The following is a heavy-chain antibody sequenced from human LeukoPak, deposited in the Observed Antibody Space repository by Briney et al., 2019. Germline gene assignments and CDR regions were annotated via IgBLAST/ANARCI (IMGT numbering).Heavy chain of an antibody. CDR1: GYTFTGYY. CDR2: INPNNGGT. D-gene: IGHD1-26*01. J-gene: IGHJ4*02. CDR3: TRESGSYHGNGY. V-gene: IGHV1-2*06. Sequence: ASVKVSCKASGYTFTGYYMHWVRQAPGQGLEWMGRINPNNGGTNYAQKFQGRVTMTRDTSISTAYMELSSLRSDDTAVYYCTRESGSYHGNGYWGQGTLVTVSS.